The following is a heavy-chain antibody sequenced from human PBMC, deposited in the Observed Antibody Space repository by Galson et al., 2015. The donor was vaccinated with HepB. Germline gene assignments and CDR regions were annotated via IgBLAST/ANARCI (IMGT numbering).Heavy chain of an antibody. V-gene: IGHV7-4-1*02. CDR3: ARDRGSGGRFFDY. Sequence: SVKVSCKASGYTFTNYAMNWVRQAPGQGLEWMGWINTNTGNPMYAQGFTGRFVFSLDTSVSTAYLQISSLKAEDTAVYYCARDRGSGGRFFDYWGRGTLVTVSS. CDR2: INTNTGNP. D-gene: IGHD4-23*01. CDR1: GYTFTNYA. J-gene: IGHJ4*02.